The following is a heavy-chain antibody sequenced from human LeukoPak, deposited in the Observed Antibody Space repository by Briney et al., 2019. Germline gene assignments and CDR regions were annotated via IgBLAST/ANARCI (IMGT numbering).Heavy chain of an antibody. CDR1: GFTFSSYS. Sequence: RTGGSLRLFCAASGFTFSSYSMNWVRQAPGKGLEWVSSISSSSSYIYYADSVKSRFTISRDNAKNSLYLQMNSLRAEDTAVYYCARVNHEGPYGSFDYWGQGTLVTVSS. CDR2: ISSSSSYI. V-gene: IGHV3-21*01. D-gene: IGHD3-10*01. J-gene: IGHJ4*02. CDR3: ARVNHEGPYGSFDY.